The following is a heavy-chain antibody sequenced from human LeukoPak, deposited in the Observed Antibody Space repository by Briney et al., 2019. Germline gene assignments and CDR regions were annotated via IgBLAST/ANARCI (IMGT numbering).Heavy chain of an antibody. Sequence: GGSLRLSCAASGFTFSSYAMSWVRQAPGKGLEWVSAISGSGGSTYYADSVKGRFTISRDNAKNSLYLQMNSLRAEDTALYYCAKDSGSYFQYYFDYWGQGTLVTVSS. CDR1: GFTFSSYA. CDR3: AKDSGSYFQYYFDY. CDR2: ISGSGGST. V-gene: IGHV3-23*01. J-gene: IGHJ4*02. D-gene: IGHD1-26*01.